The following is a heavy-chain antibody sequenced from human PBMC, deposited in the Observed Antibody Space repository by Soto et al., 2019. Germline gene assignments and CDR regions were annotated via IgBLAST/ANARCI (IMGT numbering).Heavy chain of an antibody. CDR3: ARVPPRYSKTYDY. D-gene: IGHD6-13*01. Sequence: QVQLQQWGAGLLKPSETLSLTCAVYGGSFSGYYWSWIRQPPGNGLEWIGEINHSGSTNYNPSLKSRVTISVDTSKNQFSLKLNSVTAADTAVYYCARVPPRYSKTYDYWGQGTLVTVSS. V-gene: IGHV4-34*01. CDR2: INHSGST. J-gene: IGHJ4*02. CDR1: GGSFSGYY.